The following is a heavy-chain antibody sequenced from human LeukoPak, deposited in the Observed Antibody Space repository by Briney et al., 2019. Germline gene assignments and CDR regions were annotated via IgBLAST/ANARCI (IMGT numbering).Heavy chain of an antibody. CDR3: ARSETPPYCSSTSCYNYYYGMDV. J-gene: IGHJ6*02. Sequence: GESLKISCKGSGYSFTSYWIGWVRQIPGKGLEWMGIIYPGDSDTRYSPSFQGQVTISADKSISTAYLQWSSLKASDTAMYYCARSETPPYCSSTSCYNYYYGMDVWGQGTTVTVSS. CDR2: IYPGDSDT. V-gene: IGHV5-51*01. CDR1: GYSFTSYW. D-gene: IGHD2-2*02.